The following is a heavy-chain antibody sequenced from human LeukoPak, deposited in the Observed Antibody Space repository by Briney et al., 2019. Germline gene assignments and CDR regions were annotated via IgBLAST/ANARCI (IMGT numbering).Heavy chain of an antibody. D-gene: IGHD1-26*01. CDR2: INPNSGNT. CDR3: AKAYHWSYDDAFDI. Sequence: ASVKVSCKASGYTFTSYGISWVRQAPGQGLEWMGWINPNSGNTGYAQKFQGRVTMTRNTSISTAYMELSSLRAEDTALYYCAKAYHWSYDDAFDIWGQGTMVTVSS. CDR1: GYTFTSYG. V-gene: IGHV1-8*02. J-gene: IGHJ3*02.